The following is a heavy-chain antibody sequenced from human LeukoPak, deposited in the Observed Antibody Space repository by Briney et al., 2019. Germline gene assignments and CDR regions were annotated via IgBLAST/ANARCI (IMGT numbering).Heavy chain of an antibody. Sequence: ASVKVSCKASGYTFNTYGISWVRQAPGQGLEWMGWISAYNGNTNYAQKFQGRVTMTTDTSTSTAYMELTSLRSDDTALYYCARVGIAVAGTGFDYWGQGTLVTISS. CDR1: GYTFNTYG. D-gene: IGHD6-19*01. V-gene: IGHV1-18*01. CDR3: ARVGIAVAGTGFDY. J-gene: IGHJ4*02. CDR2: ISAYNGNT.